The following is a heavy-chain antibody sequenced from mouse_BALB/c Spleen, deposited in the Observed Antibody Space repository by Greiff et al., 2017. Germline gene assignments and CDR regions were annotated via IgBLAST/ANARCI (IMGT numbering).Heavy chain of an antibody. Sequence: EVQVVESGGGLVKPGGSLKLSCAASGFTFSDYYMYWVRQTPEKRLEWVATISDGGSYTYYPDSVKGRFTISRDNAKNNLYLQMSSLKSEDTAMYYCARDQVRRGDYAMDYWGQGTSVTVSS. J-gene: IGHJ4*01. CDR2: ISDGGSYT. V-gene: IGHV5-4*02. CDR3: ARDQVRRGDYAMDY. D-gene: IGHD2-14*01. CDR1: GFTFSDYY.